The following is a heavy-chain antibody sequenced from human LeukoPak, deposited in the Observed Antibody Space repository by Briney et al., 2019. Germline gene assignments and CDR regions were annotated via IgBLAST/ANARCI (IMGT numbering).Heavy chain of an antibody. D-gene: IGHD1-26*01. Sequence: SGTLSLTSAVSGGSISSSNWWSWVRQPPGKGLEWIGEIYHSGSTNYNPSLKSRVTISVDKSKNQFSLKLSSVTAADTAIYYCARNIVGPRQVDYWGQGTLVTVSS. CDR2: IYHSGST. CDR1: GGSISSSNW. J-gene: IGHJ4*02. CDR3: ARNIVGPRQVDY. V-gene: IGHV4-4*02.